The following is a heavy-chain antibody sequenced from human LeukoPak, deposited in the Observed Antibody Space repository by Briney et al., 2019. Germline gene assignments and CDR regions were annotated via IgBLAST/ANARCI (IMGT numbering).Heavy chain of an antibody. J-gene: IGHJ4*02. CDR3: AKTSVGEGRIIGSGYFDN. Sequence: GSSLRLSCAASGFTFSTYAMHWVRQAPGKGLEWVSIISGSGTVTYYADSVKGRFTISRDNSKNTLFLQMNSLRAEDTAIYYCAKTSVGEGRIIGSGYFDNWGQGTLVTVSS. V-gene: IGHV3-23*01. CDR1: GFTFSTYA. CDR2: ISGSGTVT. D-gene: IGHD2-15*01.